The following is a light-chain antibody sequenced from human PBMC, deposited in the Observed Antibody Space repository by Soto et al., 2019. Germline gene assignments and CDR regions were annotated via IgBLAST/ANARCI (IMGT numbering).Light chain of an antibody. CDR3: QQGYTTRWT. CDR1: QNIRSY. Sequence: DIQMTQSPTSLSASVGDRVTITCRASQNIRSYLNWYQQIPGKAPNLLIYATSILQTGVPSRFSGSGTGTDFTLTINGLQPEDFETYYCQQGYTTRWTFGQGNKVESK. CDR2: ATS. J-gene: IGKJ1*01. V-gene: IGKV1-39*01.